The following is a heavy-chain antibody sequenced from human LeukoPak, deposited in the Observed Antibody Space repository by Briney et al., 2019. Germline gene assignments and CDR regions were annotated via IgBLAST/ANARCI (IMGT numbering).Heavy chain of an antibody. CDR1: GGSISSGSYY. Sequence: SETLSLTCTVSGGSISSGSYYWSWIRQPAGKGLEWIGRIYTSGSTNYNPSLKSRFTISVDTSKNQFSLKLSSVTAADTAVYYCASLSGYYYFDYWGQGTPVTVSS. D-gene: IGHD3-22*01. J-gene: IGHJ4*02. V-gene: IGHV4-61*02. CDR2: IYTSGST. CDR3: ASLSGYYYFDY.